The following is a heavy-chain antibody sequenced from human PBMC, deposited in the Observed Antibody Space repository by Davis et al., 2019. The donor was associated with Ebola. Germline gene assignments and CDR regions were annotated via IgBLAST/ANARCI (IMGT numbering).Heavy chain of an antibody. V-gene: IGHV5-51*04. CDR3: ARYGSGRYYYYYGMDV. J-gene: IGHJ6*02. CDR1: GYSFTSYW. CDR2: IYPGDSDT. D-gene: IGHD3-10*01. Sequence: GESLKISCKGSGYSFTSYWIGWVRQMPGKGLEWMGIIYPGDSDTRYSPSFQGQVTISADKPISTAYLQWSSLKASDTAMYYCARYGSGRYYYYYGMDVWGQGTTVTVSS.